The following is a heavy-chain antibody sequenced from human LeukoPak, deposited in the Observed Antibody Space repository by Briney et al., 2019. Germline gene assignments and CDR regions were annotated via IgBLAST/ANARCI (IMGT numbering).Heavy chain of an antibody. J-gene: IGHJ4*02. CDR3: ATSLDAAGGPY. Sequence: GGSLRLSCAASGFTFTTYWMTWVRQAPGKGLEWLANIRQDESARFYAASVKGRFTISRDNARKSVYLQMNSLRVEDTAVYYCATSLDAAGGPYWGQGTLVTVSS. CDR2: IRQDESAR. V-gene: IGHV3-7*01. D-gene: IGHD6-13*01. CDR1: GFTFTTYW.